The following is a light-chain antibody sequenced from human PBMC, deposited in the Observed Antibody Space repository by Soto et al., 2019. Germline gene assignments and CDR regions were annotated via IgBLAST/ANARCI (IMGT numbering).Light chain of an antibody. V-gene: IGKV3-15*01. J-gene: IGKJ1*01. CDR3: QQYNFWPET. CDR2: GVS. Sequence: EIVMTPSPVTLSVSPGERATLSCRASQSVSGNLAWYQQKPGQAPRLLIYGVSARATGIPARFSGSGFGTEFTLTISSLQSEDFALYYCQQYNFWPETFGQGTKVDIK. CDR1: QSVSGN.